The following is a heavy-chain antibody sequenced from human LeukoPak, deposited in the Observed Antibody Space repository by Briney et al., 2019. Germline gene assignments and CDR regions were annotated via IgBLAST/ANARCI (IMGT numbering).Heavy chain of an antibody. CDR1: GGSFSGYY. D-gene: IGHD2-8*01. J-gene: IGHJ5*02. CDR2: INHSGST. V-gene: IGHV4-34*01. CDR3: ARVFPASVLMVYAIPGWFDP. Sequence: PSETLSLTCAVYGGSFSGYYWSWIRQPPGKGLEWIGEINHSGSTNYNPSLKSRVTISVDTSKNQFSLKLSSVTAADTAVYYCARVFPASVLMVYAIPGWFDPWGQGTLVTVSS.